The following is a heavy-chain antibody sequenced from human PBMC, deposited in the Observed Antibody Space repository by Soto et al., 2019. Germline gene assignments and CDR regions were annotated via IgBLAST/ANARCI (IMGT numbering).Heavy chain of an antibody. J-gene: IGHJ6*02. V-gene: IGHV4-4*07. CDR1: GGSISSYN. Sequence: SETLSLTCTVSGGSISSYNWSWIRQPAGQGLEWIGRIYTSGSTNYNPSLNSRVTMSVDTSKNQFSLKLSSVTAAATAVSCSASDRRYVCWSGYYPTYYYYGMDVWGQGTTVTVSS. CDR3: ASDRRYVCWSGYYPTYYYYGMDV. D-gene: IGHD3-3*01. CDR2: IYTSGST.